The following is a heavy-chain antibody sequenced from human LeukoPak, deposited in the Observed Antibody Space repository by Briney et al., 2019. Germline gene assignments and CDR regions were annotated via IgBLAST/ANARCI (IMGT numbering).Heavy chain of an antibody. Sequence: GGSLRLSCAASGFTVSSNYMSWVRQAPGKGLEWVSVIYSGGSTYYADSVKGRFTISRDNSKNTLYLQMNSLRAEDTAVYYCAREVIIFPDYYYYGLDVWGQGTTVTVSS. J-gene: IGHJ6*02. D-gene: IGHD3-9*01. CDR1: GFTVSSNY. CDR3: AREVIIFPDYYYYGLDV. V-gene: IGHV3-53*01. CDR2: IYSGGST.